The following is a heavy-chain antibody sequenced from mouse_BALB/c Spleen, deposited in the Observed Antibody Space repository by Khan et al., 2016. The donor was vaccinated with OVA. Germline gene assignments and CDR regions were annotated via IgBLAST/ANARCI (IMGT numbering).Heavy chain of an antibody. CDR1: GYSITSDYA. CDR2: ISYSGNT. D-gene: IGHD1-1*01. J-gene: IGHJ2*01. CDR3: ARVYGGDFDY. V-gene: IGHV3-2*02. Sequence: EVQLQESGPGLVKPSQSLSLTCTVTGYSITSDYAWNWIRHSPGNKLEWMGFISYSGNTNYNPSLKSRISITRDTSKNQFFLQLNSVTTEDTATYYGARVYGGDFDYWGQGTTLTVSS.